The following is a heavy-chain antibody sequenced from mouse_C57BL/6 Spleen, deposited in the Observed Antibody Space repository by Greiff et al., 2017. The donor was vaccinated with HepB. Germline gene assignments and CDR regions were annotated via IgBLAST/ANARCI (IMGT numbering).Heavy chain of an antibody. J-gene: IGHJ4*01. CDR3: AAGNYGGYAMDY. Sequence: VQLKESGPELVKPGDSVKISCKASGYSFTGYFMNWVMQSHGKSLEWIGRINPYNGDTFYNQKFKGKATLTVDKSSSTAHMELRSLTSEDSAVYYCAAGNYGGYAMDYWGQGTSVTVSS. CDR1: GYSFTGYF. CDR2: INPYNGDT. V-gene: IGHV1-20*01. D-gene: IGHD2-1*01.